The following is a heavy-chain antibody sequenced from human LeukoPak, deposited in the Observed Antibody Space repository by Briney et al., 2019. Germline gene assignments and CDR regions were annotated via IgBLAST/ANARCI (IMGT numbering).Heavy chain of an antibody. Sequence: SETLSLTCTVSGGSISSYYWSWIRQPPGKGLEWIGSIYYSGSTYYNPSLKSRVTISVDTSKNQFSLKLSSVTAADTAVYYCASRQIVVVPATTGHAFDIWGQGTMVTVSS. CDR2: IYYSGST. CDR1: GGSISSYY. CDR3: ASRQIVVVPATTGHAFDI. J-gene: IGHJ3*02. V-gene: IGHV4-59*05. D-gene: IGHD2-2*01.